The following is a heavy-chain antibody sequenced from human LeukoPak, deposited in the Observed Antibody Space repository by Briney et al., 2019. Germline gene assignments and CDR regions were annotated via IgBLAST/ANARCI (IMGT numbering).Heavy chain of an antibody. CDR3: ARDPLSTNDSDI. V-gene: IGHV4-59*01. D-gene: IGHD1-1*01. Sequence: SETLPLTCTVSGGSITNSYWNWIRQSPGKGLEWIGYINYSGTTNYNPSLRGRVTISVDTSKNQFPLKLSSVTAADTAVYFCARDPLSTNDSDIWGQGTMVTVSS. CDR1: GGSITNSY. J-gene: IGHJ3*02. CDR2: INYSGTT.